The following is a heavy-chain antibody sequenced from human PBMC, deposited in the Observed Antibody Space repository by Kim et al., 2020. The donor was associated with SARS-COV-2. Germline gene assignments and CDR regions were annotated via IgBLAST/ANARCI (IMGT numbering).Heavy chain of an antibody. Sequence: GGSLRLSCAASGFTYSNNVMSWVRQAPGKGLEWVSAISGSGGTTYYADAVKGRFTISRDNFKNTLYLQMNSLRVEDTAVYYCTMGVLWFGHLPGYWGQGTLVTVPS. J-gene: IGHJ4*02. CDR1: GFTYSNNV. V-gene: IGHV3-23*01. CDR2: ISGSGGTT. D-gene: IGHD3-10*01. CDR3: TMGVLWFGHLPGY.